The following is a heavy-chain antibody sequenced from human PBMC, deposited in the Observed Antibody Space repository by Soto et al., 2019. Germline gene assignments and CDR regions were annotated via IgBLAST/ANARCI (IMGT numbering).Heavy chain of an antibody. CDR3: ARGSLSRVGSSGYPVSYFDY. CDR2: INHSGST. J-gene: IGHJ4*02. D-gene: IGHD3-22*01. V-gene: IGHV4-34*01. CDR1: GGSFSGYY. Sequence: SETLSLTCAVYGGSFSGYYWSWIRQPPGKGLEWIGEINHSGSTNYNPSLKSRVTISVDTSKNQFSLKLSSVTAADTAVYYCARGSLSRVGSSGYPVSYFDYWGQGTLVTVS.